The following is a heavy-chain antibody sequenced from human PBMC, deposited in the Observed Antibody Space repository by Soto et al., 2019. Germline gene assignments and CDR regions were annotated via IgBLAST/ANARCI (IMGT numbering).Heavy chain of an antibody. CDR3: ARALMGAKWERYFDY. J-gene: IGHJ4*02. D-gene: IGHD1-26*01. V-gene: IGHV4-4*02. Sequence: PSETLSLTCAVSGGSISSSNWWSWVRQPPGKGLEWIGEIYHSASTNYNPSLKSRVTISVDKSNNQFSLKLSSVTAADTAVYYCARALMGAKWERYFDYWDQGTLLTVSS. CDR2: IYHSAST. CDR1: GGSISSSNW.